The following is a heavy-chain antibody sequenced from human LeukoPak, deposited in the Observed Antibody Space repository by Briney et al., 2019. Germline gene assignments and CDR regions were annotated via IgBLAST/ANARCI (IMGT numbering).Heavy chain of an antibody. CDR3: AKWKYSNSGIDDY. J-gene: IGHJ4*02. Sequence: GGSLRLSCAASGFTFSSYGMHWARQAPGKGLEWLAVISYDGTNKDYADSVKGRFTISRDNSKNMLYLQMNSLRAEDTAVYYCAKWKYSNSGIDDYWGQGTLVTVSS. V-gene: IGHV3-30*18. CDR2: ISYDGTNK. D-gene: IGHD6-6*01. CDR1: GFTFSSYG.